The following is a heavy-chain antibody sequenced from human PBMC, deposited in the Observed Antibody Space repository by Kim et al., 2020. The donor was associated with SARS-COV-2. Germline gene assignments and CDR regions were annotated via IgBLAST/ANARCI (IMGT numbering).Heavy chain of an antibody. Sequence: EYAAAVKGRFTISRDDSKSIDYLQMNSLKTEDTAVYYCTREASIAVAFDYWGQGTLVTVST. V-gene: IGHV3-49*02. D-gene: IGHD6-19*01. J-gene: IGHJ4*02. CDR3: TREASIAVAFDY.